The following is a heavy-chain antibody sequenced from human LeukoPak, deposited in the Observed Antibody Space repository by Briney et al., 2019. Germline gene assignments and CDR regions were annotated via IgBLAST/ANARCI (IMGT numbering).Heavy chain of an antibody. CDR1: GGTFSSYA. CDR2: ISAYNGNT. J-gene: IGHJ4*02. CDR3: ARDRLIFYGSGSPNSQNLNY. Sequence: WASVKVSCKASGGTFSSYAISWVRQAPGQGLEWMGWISAYNGNTNYAQKLQGRVTMTTDTSTSTAYVELRSLRSDDTAVYYCARDRLIFYGSGSPNSQNLNYWGQGTLVTVSS. D-gene: IGHD3-10*01. V-gene: IGHV1-18*01.